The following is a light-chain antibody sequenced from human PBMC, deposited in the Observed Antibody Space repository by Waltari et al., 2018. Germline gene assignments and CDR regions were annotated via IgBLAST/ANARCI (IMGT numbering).Light chain of an antibody. Sequence: QSVLTQPPSVSAAPGQKVTISCSGSNSNVGNDYVSWYQQLPGTAPKLLIYHDDNRPSGIPDRFSGSKSGTSATLAITGLQTGDEAEYYCGTWDSSLSAGVFGTGTKVTV. CDR2: HDD. CDR1: NSNVGNDY. J-gene: IGLJ1*01. CDR3: GTWDSSLSAGV. V-gene: IGLV1-51*01.